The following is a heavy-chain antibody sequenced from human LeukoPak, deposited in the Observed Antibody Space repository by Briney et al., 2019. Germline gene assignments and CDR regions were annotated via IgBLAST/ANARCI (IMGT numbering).Heavy chain of an antibody. CDR2: IYYSGST. CDR1: GGSISSYY. D-gene: IGHD6-13*01. J-gene: IGHJ6*02. CDR3: ARGYTGSSWYNHYYHYYGMDV. V-gene: IGHV4-59*01. Sequence: PLETLSLTCTVSGGSISSYYWSWIRQPPGKGLEWIGYIYYSGSTNYNPSLKSRVTISVDTSKNQFSLKLSSVTAADTAVYYCARGYTGSSWYNHYYHYYGMDVWGQGTTVTVSS.